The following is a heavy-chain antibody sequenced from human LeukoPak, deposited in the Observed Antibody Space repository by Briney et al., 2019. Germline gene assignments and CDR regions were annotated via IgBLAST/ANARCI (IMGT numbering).Heavy chain of an antibody. J-gene: IGHJ5*02. D-gene: IGHD5-18*01. V-gene: IGHV1-2*02. Sequence: ASVKVSCKASGYTLTGYYMHCVRQSPGQGLEWMGGINPNSGGTNYAQNFQGRVTMTRHTSISTAYMELSRLRSDDTAVYYCARARYSYGFPNWFDPWGQGTLVAVSS. CDR1: GYTLTGYY. CDR3: ARARYSYGFPNWFDP. CDR2: INPNSGGT.